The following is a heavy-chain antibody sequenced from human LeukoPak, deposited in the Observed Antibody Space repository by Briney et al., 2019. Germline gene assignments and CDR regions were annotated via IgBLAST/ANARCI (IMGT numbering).Heavy chain of an antibody. CDR2: INPNSGGT. CDR3: ARERDEEALGAFDI. Sequence: ASVKGSCKASGYTFTGYYMHWVRQAPGEGLEWMGWINPNSGGTNYAQKFQGRVTMTRDTSISTAYMELSRLRSDDTAVYYCARERDEEALGAFDIWGQGTMVTVSS. J-gene: IGHJ3*02. V-gene: IGHV1-2*02. CDR1: GYTFTGYY. D-gene: IGHD7-27*01.